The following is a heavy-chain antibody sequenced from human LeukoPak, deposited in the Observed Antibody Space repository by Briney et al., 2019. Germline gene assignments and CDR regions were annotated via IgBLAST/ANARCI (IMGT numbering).Heavy chain of an antibody. V-gene: IGHV3-74*01. D-gene: IGHD4-17*01. CDR3: ARGPGTTLTTR. Sequence: GGSLRLSCTASGFTFSSSWMHWVRQAPGKGLVWVSRIHGDGSTATYADSVKGRFTISRDNAQSSLFLQMNSLRGEDTAVYYCARGPGTTLTTRWGQGTLVAVSS. CDR2: IHGDGSTA. CDR1: GFTFSSSW. J-gene: IGHJ4*02.